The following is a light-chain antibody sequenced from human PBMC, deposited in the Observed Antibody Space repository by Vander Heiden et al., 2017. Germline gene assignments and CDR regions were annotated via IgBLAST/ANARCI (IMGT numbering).Light chain of an antibody. V-gene: IGKV1-39*01. CDR2: GAS. CDR1: ESIRSY. CDR3: QQSDSAPVT. J-gene: IGKJ2*01. Sequence: DVQMTQSPSSLSASVGDRVTITCRASESIRSYLNWYRRKPGKAPDLLIYGASSLHSGVPSRFSGSGSGTDFTLTIISLQPEDFATYYCQQSDSAPVTFGQGTKLEIK.